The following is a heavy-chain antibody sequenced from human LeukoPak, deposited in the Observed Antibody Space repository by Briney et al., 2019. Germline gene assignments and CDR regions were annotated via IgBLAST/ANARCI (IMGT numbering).Heavy chain of an antibody. V-gene: IGHV1-69*04. Sequence: SVKVSCQASGGTFSSYAISWVRQAPGQGLEWMGRIIPIFGIANYAQKFQGRVTITADKSTSTAYMELSSLRSEDTAVYYCAREWFGELPFDYWGQGTLVTVSS. CDR3: AREWFGELPFDY. J-gene: IGHJ4*02. CDR1: GGTFSSYA. CDR2: IIPIFGIA. D-gene: IGHD3-10*01.